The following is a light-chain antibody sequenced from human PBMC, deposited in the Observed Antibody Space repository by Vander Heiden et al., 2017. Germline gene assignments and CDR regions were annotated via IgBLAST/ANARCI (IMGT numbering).Light chain of an antibody. CDR3: LQRYGVLFS. Sequence: DVQLTQSPSSLSASIGDRVTITCRTSQDIIRLLDWYQHSPGKAPKLLVHTGSTLESGVPSRFSGSGSGTNFTLTISSLQAEDFATYFCLQRYGVLFSFGGGTRLDVK. CDR2: TGS. CDR1: QDIIRL. J-gene: IGKJ4*01. V-gene: IGKV1-39*01.